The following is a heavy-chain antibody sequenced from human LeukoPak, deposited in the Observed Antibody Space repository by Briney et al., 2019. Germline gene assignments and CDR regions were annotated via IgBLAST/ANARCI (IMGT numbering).Heavy chain of an antibody. J-gene: IGHJ4*02. D-gene: IGHD5-18*01. Sequence: PSETLSLTCTVSGGSVSSGSYYWGWIRQPPGKGLEWIGSIYYSGSTYYNPSLKSRVTISVDTSKNQFSLKLSSVTAADTAVYYCARRSGYSYGLPHRAPFDYWGQGTLVTVSS. CDR2: IYYSGST. CDR3: ARRSGYSYGLPHRAPFDY. CDR1: GGSVSSGSYY. V-gene: IGHV4-39*01.